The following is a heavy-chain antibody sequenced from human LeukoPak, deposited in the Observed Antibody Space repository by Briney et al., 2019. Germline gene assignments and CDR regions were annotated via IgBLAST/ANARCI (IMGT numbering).Heavy chain of an antibody. V-gene: IGHV4-59*01. CDR2: IYYSGST. D-gene: IGHD6-19*01. Sequence: SKTLSLTCTVSGGSINSYCWSWIRQPPGKGLEWIGYIYYSGSTNYNPSLKSRVTISVDTSKNQFSLKLSSVTAADTAVYYCTRGTGYSSGWIWFDPWGQGTLVTVSS. CDR3: TRGTGYSSGWIWFDP. J-gene: IGHJ5*02. CDR1: GGSINSYC.